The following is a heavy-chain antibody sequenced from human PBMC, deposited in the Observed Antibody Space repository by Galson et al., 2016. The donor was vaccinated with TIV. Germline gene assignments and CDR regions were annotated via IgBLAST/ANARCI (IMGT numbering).Heavy chain of an antibody. CDR2: ITGSSAIP. CDR1: GFPFSICA. J-gene: IGHJ4*02. CDR3: AKDPLGGWFQNPFDY. Sequence: SLRLSCAASGFPFSICAMTWVRQAPGKGLEWVSGITGSSAIPYYTASVKGRFTISRDNSKNVLYLQMNSLRVDDTAVYFCAKDPLGGWFQNPFDYWGQGTLVTV. V-gene: IGHV3-23*01. D-gene: IGHD6-19*01.